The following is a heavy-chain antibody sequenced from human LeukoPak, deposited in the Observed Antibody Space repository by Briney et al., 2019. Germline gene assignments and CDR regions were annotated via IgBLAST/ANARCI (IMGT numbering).Heavy chain of an antibody. CDR3: ARLLSGAINFDY. D-gene: IGHD2-21*01. J-gene: IGHJ4*02. CDR1: GYTFTNYH. CDR2: INPNSGGT. V-gene: IGHV1-2*02. Sequence: GASVKVSCKASGYTFTNYHLLWIRQAPGQGLEWMGWINPNSGGTKYAQKFQGRVTMTRDTSISTAYMELNSLRSDDTAIYYCARLLSGAINFDYWGQGTLVTVSS.